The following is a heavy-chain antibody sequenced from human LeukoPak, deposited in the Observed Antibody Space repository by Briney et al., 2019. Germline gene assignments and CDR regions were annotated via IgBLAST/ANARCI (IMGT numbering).Heavy chain of an antibody. CDR3: ARDTLLYADSPDAFDM. CDR2: ISRSATTI. D-gene: IGHD4-17*01. CDR1: GFTFSSYE. V-gene: IGHV3-48*03. J-gene: IGHJ3*02. Sequence: PGGSLRLSCAASGFTFSSYEMNWVRQAPGKGLEWVSSISRSATTIYYADSVKGRFTISRDNAKKSLYLQMNSLRDEDTAVYYCARDTLLYADSPDAFDMWGQGTMVTVSS.